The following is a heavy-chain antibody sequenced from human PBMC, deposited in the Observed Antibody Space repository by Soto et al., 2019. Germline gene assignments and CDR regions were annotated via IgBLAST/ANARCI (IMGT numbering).Heavy chain of an antibody. CDR3: ASHDPGARFDP. CDR2: INPNNGAT. D-gene: IGHD1-1*01. CDR1: RYIFTAYF. V-gene: IGHV1-2*02. J-gene: IGHJ5*02. Sequence: QVQLVQSGAEVKKPGASVKVSCKAPRYIFTAYFMHWVRQAPGPGLECLGCINPNNGATHYGLSFQCMVTMTRDTSISKAYIELSSLRSDDTAVYYCASHDPGARFDPGYQGTLVIVSS.